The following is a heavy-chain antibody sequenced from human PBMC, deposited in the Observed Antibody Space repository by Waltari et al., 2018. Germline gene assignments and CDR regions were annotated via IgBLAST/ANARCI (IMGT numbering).Heavy chain of an antibody. J-gene: IGHJ4*02. CDR3: ATARAWDSSSSRFFDY. CDR2: IYYSGGT. D-gene: IGHD6-6*01. V-gene: IGHV4-30-4*08. Sequence: QLQLQESGPGLVKPSQTLSLTCTVSGGSISSGDYYWSWIRQPPGKGLEWIGYIYYSGGTYYNPSLKRRVTISVDTSKNQFSLKLSSVTAADTAVYYCATARAWDSSSSRFFDYWGQGTLVTVSS. CDR1: GGSISSGDYY.